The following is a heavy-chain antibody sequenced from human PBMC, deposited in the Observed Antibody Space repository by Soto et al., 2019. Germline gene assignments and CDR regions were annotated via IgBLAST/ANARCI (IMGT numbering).Heavy chain of an antibody. D-gene: IGHD5-18*01. V-gene: IGHV3-21*01. CDR3: ARRPPGQYTYGMDV. CDR1: GFTLSSHT. J-gene: IGHJ6*02. Sequence: GGSLRLSCAASGFTLSSHTMNWVRQAPGKGLEWVSSISSSGSYIYYADSMKGRFTISRDNAKNSLYLQMNSLRAEDTTVYYCARRPPGQYTYGMDVWGQGTTVTVSS. CDR2: ISSSGSYI.